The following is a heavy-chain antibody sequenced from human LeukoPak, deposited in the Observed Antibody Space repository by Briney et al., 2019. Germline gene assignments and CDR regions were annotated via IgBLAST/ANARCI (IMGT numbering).Heavy chain of an antibody. J-gene: IGHJ6*02. CDR3: ARVRRYYDILTGYYDYHYYGMDV. CDR1: GFTFNYYA. D-gene: IGHD3-9*01. CDR2: ISYDGSSK. V-gene: IGHV3-30-3*01. Sequence: PGRSLRLSCAASGFTFNYYALHWVRQAPGKGLEWVAVISYDGSSKYYADSVKGRFTISRANSKNTLYLQMNSQRAEDTAIYYCARVRRYYDILTGYYDYHYYGMDVWGQGTTVTVSS.